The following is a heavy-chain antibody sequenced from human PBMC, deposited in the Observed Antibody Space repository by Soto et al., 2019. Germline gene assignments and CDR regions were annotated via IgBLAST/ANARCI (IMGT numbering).Heavy chain of an antibody. D-gene: IGHD3-10*01. CDR3: AKDLFEGFEYYYGMDV. Sequence: PGGSLRLSCAASGFTFDDYAMHWVRQAPGKGLEWVSGISWNSGSIGYADSVKGRFTISRDNAKNSLYLQMNSLRAEDTALYYCAKDLFEGFEYYYGMDVWGQGTTVTVSS. CDR1: GFTFDDYA. V-gene: IGHV3-9*01. J-gene: IGHJ6*02. CDR2: ISWNSGSI.